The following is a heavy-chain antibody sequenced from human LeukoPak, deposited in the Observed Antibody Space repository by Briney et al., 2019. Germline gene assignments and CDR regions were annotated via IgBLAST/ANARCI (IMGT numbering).Heavy chain of an antibody. CDR3: AKAPIYGSGTYFDYWDY. CDR2: ISGSGGST. CDR1: GFTFSSYG. D-gene: IGHD3-10*01. Sequence: GGTLRLSCVASGFTFSSYGMSWVRQAPGKGLEWVSAISGSGGSTYYADSVKGRFTISRDNSKNTLYLQMNSLRAEDTAVNYCAKAPIYGSGTYFDYWDYWGQGTLVTVSS. V-gene: IGHV3-23*01. J-gene: IGHJ4*02.